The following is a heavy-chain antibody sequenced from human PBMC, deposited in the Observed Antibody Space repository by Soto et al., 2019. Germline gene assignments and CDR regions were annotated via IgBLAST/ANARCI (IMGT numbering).Heavy chain of an antibody. CDR1: GGSISSYY. CDR2: IYYSGST. J-gene: IGHJ6*03. CDR3: ARLETYYYYYYMDV. V-gene: IGHV4-59*08. Sequence: ASETLSLTCTVSGGSISSYYWSWIRQPPGKGLEWIGYIYYSGSTNYNPSLKSRVTISVDTSKNQFSLKLSSVTAADTAVYYCARLETYYYYYYMDVWGKGTTVTVSS.